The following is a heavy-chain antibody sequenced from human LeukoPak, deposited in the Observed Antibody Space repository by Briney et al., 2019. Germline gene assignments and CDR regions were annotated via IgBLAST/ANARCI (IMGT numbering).Heavy chain of an antibody. J-gene: IGHJ5*02. CDR3: ARDFRAAMVSDWFDP. D-gene: IGHD5-18*01. Sequence: GASVKVSCKAFGYTFTASYLHWVRQAPGQGLEWVGWMNPNTGDTYYAQRFQGRVTMTRDTSISTAYMELSRLRSDDTAVYYCARDFRAAMVSDWFDPWGQGTLVTVSS. V-gene: IGHV1-2*02. CDR1: GYTFTASY. CDR2: MNPNTGDT.